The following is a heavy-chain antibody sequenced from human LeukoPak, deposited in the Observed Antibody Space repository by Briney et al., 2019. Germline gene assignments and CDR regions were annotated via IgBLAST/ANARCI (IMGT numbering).Heavy chain of an antibody. J-gene: IGHJ4*02. CDR2: IYHSGST. D-gene: IGHD4-11*01. CDR3: ARGSLDYSNLYYFDY. Sequence: SQTLSLTCTVSGGSISSGGYYWSWIRQPPGKGLEWIGYIYHSGSTYYNPSLKSRVTISVDRSKNQFSLKLSSVTAADTAVYYCARGSLDYSNLYYFDYWGQGTLVTVSS. V-gene: IGHV4-30-2*01. CDR1: GGSISSGGYY.